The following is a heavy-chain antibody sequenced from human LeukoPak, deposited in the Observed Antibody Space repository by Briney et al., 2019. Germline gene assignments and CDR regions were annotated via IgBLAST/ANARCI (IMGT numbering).Heavy chain of an antibody. Sequence: SETLSLTCTVSGGSISSGGYYWSWIRQHPGKGLEWIGYIYYSGSTYYNPSLKSRVTISVDTSKNQFSLKLSSVTAADTAVYYCARGRRYYGSGSTFHFDYWGQGTLVTVSS. V-gene: IGHV4-31*03. CDR3: ARGRRYYGSGSTFHFDY. D-gene: IGHD3-10*01. CDR2: IYYSGST. J-gene: IGHJ4*02. CDR1: GGSISSGGYY.